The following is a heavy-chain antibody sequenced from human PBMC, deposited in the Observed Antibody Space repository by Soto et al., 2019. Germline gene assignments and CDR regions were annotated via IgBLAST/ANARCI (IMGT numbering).Heavy chain of an antibody. CDR3: ARLQGSSTSLEIYYYYYYGMDV. CDR1: GGTFSSYA. J-gene: IGHJ6*02. D-gene: IGHD2-2*01. Sequence: QVQLVQSGAEVKKPGSSVKVSCKASGGTFSSYAISWVRQAPGQGLEWMGGIIPISETTNYAQKFQGRVTIAAEQSKSTAYMELSSLRSEDTDVYFCARLQGSSTSLEIYYYYYYGMDVWGQGTTVTVSS. CDR2: IIPISETT. V-gene: IGHV1-69*01.